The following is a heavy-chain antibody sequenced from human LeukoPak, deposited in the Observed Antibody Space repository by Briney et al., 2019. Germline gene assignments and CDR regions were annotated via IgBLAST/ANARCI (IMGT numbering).Heavy chain of an antibody. CDR3: ARDKEVEAAAGAYFDY. V-gene: IGHV3-30-3*01. CDR2: ISYDGSNK. Sequence: PGGSLRLSCAASGFTFSSYAMHWVRQAPGKGLEWVAVISYDGSNKYYADSVKGRFTISRDNSKNTLYLQMNSLRAEDTAVYYCARDKEVEAAAGAYFDYWGQGTLITVSS. D-gene: IGHD6-13*01. CDR1: GFTFSSYA. J-gene: IGHJ4*02.